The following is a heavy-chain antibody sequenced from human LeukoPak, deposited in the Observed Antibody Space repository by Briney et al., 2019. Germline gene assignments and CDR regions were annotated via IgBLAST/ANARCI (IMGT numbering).Heavy chain of an antibody. V-gene: IGHV3-7*01. Sequence: PGGSLRLSCAASGFTFSRYWMSWFLQAPRKGLEWVANIKEDGRDKDYVESLMGRFTISRDNSKNSLYVQMNSLRSEDTAVYYCARVITVYNDYEEVAEYFQHWGQGTLVIVSS. J-gene: IGHJ1*01. D-gene: IGHD4-17*01. CDR1: GFTFSRYW. CDR3: ARVITVYNDYEEVAEYFQH. CDR2: IKEDGRDK.